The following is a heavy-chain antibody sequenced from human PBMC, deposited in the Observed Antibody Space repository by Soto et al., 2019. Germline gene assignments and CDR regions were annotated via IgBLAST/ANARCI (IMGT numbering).Heavy chain of an antibody. V-gene: IGHV3-33*01. J-gene: IGHJ4*02. CDR3: ARDGYCSSTSCYRGGDFDY. CDR2: IWYDGSNK. D-gene: IGHD2-2*03. CDR1: GFTFSSYG. Sequence: GGSLRLSCAASGFTFSSYGMHWVRQAPGKGLEWVAVIWYDGSNKYYADSVKGRFTISRDNSKNTLYLQMNSLRAEDTAVYYCARDGYCSSTSCYRGGDFDYWGQGTLVTVSS.